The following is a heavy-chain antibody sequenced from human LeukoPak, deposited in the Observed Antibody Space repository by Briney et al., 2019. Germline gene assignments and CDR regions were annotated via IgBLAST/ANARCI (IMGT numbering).Heavy chain of an antibody. D-gene: IGHD3-22*01. J-gene: IGHJ4*02. V-gene: IGHV3-21*01. Sequence: GGSLRLSCAASGFTFSSYSLNWVRPAPGKGLEWVSSISSSSSYIYYADSVKGRFTISRDNAKNSLYLQMNSLRAEDTAVYYCARVRYYYDSSGYTNDYWGQGTLVTVSS. CDR1: GFTFSSYS. CDR2: ISSSSSYI. CDR3: ARVRYYYDSSGYTNDY.